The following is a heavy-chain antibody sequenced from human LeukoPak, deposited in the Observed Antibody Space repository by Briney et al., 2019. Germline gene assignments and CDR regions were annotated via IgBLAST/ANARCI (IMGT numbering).Heavy chain of an antibody. Sequence: PGGSLRLSCAASGFTFSSYDMHWVRQATGKGLEWVSAIGTAGDTYYPGSVKGRFTISRENAKNSLYLQMNSLRAGDTALYYCARDGSGWYFDLWGCGTLVTVSS. J-gene: IGHJ2*01. CDR1: GFTFSSYD. V-gene: IGHV3-13*01. D-gene: IGHD6-19*01. CDR2: IGTAGDT. CDR3: ARDGSGWYFDL.